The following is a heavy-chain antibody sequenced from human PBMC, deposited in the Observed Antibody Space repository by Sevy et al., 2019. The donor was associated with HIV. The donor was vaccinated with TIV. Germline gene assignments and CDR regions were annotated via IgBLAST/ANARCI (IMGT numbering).Heavy chain of an antibody. D-gene: IGHD3-16*01. Sequence: GGSLRLSCAASGFTFDDYAMHWVRQAPGKGLEWVSGISWNSGSIGYADSVKGRFTISRDNAKNSLYLQMNSLRAEDTALYYCAKVDGGGDYYYYYMDVWGKGTTVTVSS. CDR3: AKVDGGGDYYYYYMDV. J-gene: IGHJ6*03. V-gene: IGHV3-9*01. CDR2: ISWNSGSI. CDR1: GFTFDDYA.